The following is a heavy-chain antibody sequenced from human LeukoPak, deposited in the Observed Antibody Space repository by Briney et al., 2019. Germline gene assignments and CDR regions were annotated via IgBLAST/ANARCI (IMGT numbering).Heavy chain of an antibody. CDR2: ISYDGSNK. D-gene: IGHD2-15*01. Sequence: GRSLRLSCAASGFTFSSYATHWVRQAPGKGLEWVAVISYDGSNKYYADSVKGRFTISRDNSKNTLYLQMNSLRAEDTAVYYCARRGIVVVVAEERNWFDPWGQGTLVTVSS. J-gene: IGHJ5*02. CDR1: GFTFSSYA. V-gene: IGHV3-30-3*01. CDR3: ARRGIVVVVAEERNWFDP.